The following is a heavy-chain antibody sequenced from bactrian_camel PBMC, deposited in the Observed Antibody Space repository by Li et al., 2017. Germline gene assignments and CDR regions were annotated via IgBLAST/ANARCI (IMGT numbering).Heavy chain of an antibody. V-gene: IGHV3S53*01. D-gene: IGHD3*01. CDR1: GTALNRCG. Sequence: VQLVESGGGTVQAGGSLKLSCVASGTALNRCGMEWYRQAPGKDREQVATLLRGGNVDYAESVKGRFTITQDNGKNTVYLQMNNLKPEDTAMYYCAADHNRGCMGWSTVEYDITGQGTQVTVS. CDR2: LLRGGNV. J-gene: IGHJ4*01. CDR3: AADHNRGCMGWSTVEYDI.